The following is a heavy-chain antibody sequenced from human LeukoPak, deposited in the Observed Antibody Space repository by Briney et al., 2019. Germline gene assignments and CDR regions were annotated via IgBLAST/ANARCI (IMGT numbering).Heavy chain of an antibody. CDR2: FDPEDGET. CDR1: GYTLTELS. CDR3: ATDLRGVMRENWFDP. V-gene: IGHV1-24*01. J-gene: IGHJ5*02. D-gene: IGHD2-8*02. Sequence: ASVKVSCKVSGYTLTELSMHWVRQAPGKGLEWMGGFDPEDGETIYAQKFQGRVAMTEDTSTDTAYMELSSLRSEDTAVYYCATDLRGVMRENWFDPWGQGTLVTVSS.